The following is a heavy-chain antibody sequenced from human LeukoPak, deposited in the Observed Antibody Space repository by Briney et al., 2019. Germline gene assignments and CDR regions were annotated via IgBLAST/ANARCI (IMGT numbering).Heavy chain of an antibody. D-gene: IGHD3-10*01. V-gene: IGHV3-30*02. Sequence: GGSLRLSFAASRFTFSSYGMHWVRQAPGKGLEWVAYIQYDGSNEQYADSVKGRFTISRDNAKNSLYLQMNSLRAEDTAVYYCARARRHLLWFGEAPGQFDYWGQGTLVTVSS. CDR2: IQYDGSNE. CDR3: ARARRHLLWFGEAPGQFDY. CDR1: RFTFSSYG. J-gene: IGHJ4*02.